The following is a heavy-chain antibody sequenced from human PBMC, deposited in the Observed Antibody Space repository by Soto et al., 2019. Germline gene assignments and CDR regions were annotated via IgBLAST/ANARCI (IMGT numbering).Heavy chain of an antibody. CDR2: YRHKDHSYTT. J-gene: IGHJ4*02. V-gene: IGHV3-72*01. CDR1: GFPFSEHY. CDR3: ARVEGSGWIFDY. D-gene: IGHD6-19*01. Sequence: EVQLVESGGGLVQPGGSLRLSCAASGFPFSEHYMDWVRQARGKGLEWVGRYRHKDHSYTTEYAASEKGRYTISRDDSKNSLYLQMNSLKAEDAAVYYCARVEGSGWIFDYWGQGTLVTVSS.